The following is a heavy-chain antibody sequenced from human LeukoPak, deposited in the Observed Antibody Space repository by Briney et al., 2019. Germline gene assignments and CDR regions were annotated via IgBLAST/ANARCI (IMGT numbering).Heavy chain of an antibody. CDR1: GFTFSSYG. D-gene: IGHD6-19*01. J-gene: IGHJ4*02. V-gene: IGHV3-30*18. CDR2: ISYDGSNK. Sequence: GGSLRLSCAASGFTFSSYGMHWVRQAPGKGLEWVAVISYDGSNKYYADSVKGRFTISRDNSKNTLYLQMNSLRAEDTAVYYCAKSLPSGWYVLDYWGQGTLVTVSS. CDR3: AKSLPSGWYVLDY.